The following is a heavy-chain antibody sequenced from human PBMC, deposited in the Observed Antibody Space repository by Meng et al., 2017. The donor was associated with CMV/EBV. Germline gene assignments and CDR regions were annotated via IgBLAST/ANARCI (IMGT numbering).Heavy chain of an antibody. CDR2: IKQDGSEK. CDR1: GFTFSSYW. CDR3: ARDEDYSSGWYGTYFDY. Sequence: GGSLRLSCAASGFTFSSYWMSWVRQAPGKGLEWVANIKQDGSEKYYVDSVKGRFTISRDNAKNSLYLQMNSLRAEDTAVYYCARDEDYSSGWYGTYFDYWGQGTLVTVSS. J-gene: IGHJ4*02. V-gene: IGHV3-7*01. D-gene: IGHD6-19*01.